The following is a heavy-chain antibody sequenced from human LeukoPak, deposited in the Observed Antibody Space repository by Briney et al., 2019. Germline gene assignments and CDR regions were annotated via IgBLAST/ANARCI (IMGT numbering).Heavy chain of an antibody. Sequence: GGSLRLSCTASGFTFDDYAMHWVRQAPGKGLEWVSGISWNSNNIGYKDPVKGRFTISRDNSKNTLYLQMNSLRGEDTAVYYCAKDSLRERIVGSTTRGVNDYWGQGTLVTVSS. CDR2: ISWNSNNI. V-gene: IGHV3-9*01. CDR3: AKDSLRERIVGSTTRGVNDY. CDR1: GFTFDDYA. J-gene: IGHJ4*02. D-gene: IGHD1-26*01.